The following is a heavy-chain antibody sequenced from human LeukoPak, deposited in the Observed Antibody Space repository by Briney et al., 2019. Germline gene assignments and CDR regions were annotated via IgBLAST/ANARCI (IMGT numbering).Heavy chain of an antibody. CDR1: GYTFTSYA. V-gene: IGHV1-3*03. J-gene: IGHJ4*02. D-gene: IGHD3-16*01. Sequence: GASVKVSCKASGYTFTSYAMHWVRQAPGQRLEWMGWINAGNGNTKYSQEFQGRVTITRDTSASTAYMELSSLRSEDMAVYYCARESPRSLRGFDYWGQGTLVTVSS. CDR3: ARESPRSLRGFDY. CDR2: INAGNGNT.